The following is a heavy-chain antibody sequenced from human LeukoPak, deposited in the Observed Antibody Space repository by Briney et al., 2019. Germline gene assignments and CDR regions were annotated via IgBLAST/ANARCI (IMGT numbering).Heavy chain of an antibody. CDR2: IRYDGSNK. J-gene: IGHJ4*02. CDR3: AKDLLEYSSSSEVDY. Sequence: GGSLRLSCAASGFTFSSYGMHWVRQAPGKGLEWVAFIRYDGSNKYYADSVKGRFTISRDNSKNTLYLQMNSLRAEDTAVYYCAKDLLEYSSSSEVDYWGQGTLVTVSS. V-gene: IGHV3-30*02. D-gene: IGHD6-6*01. CDR1: GFTFSSYG.